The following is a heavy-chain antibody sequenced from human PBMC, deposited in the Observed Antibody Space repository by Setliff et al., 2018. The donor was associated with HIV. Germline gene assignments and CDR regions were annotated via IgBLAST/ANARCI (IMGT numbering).Heavy chain of an antibody. J-gene: IGHJ6*03. D-gene: IGHD2-8*02. Sequence: PSETLSLTCGIYGGSFSDYYWSWIRQPPGKGLEWIGEIDHRGRPKYNPSLNSRVTKSVDKSRNQFSPKVSSVTAADTAVYYCARDSITYWYSIPRDYYYYMDVWGEGTTVTVSS. CDR1: GGSFSDYY. V-gene: IGHV4-34*01. CDR3: ARDSITYWYSIPRDYYYYMDV. CDR2: IDHRGRP.